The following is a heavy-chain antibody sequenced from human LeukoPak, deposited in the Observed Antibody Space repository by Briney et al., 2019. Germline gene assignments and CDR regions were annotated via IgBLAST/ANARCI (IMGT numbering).Heavy chain of an antibody. V-gene: IGHV1-69*06. CDR2: IIPIFGTA. Sequence: SVKVSCKAAGGTYSSYAISWVRQAPGQGLEWMGGIIPIFGTANYAQKFQGRVTITADKSTSTAYMELSSLRSEDTAVYYCAINGDYDILTGYYHWGQGTLVTVSS. CDR3: AINGDYDILTGYYH. J-gene: IGHJ4*02. D-gene: IGHD3-9*01. CDR1: GGTYSSYA.